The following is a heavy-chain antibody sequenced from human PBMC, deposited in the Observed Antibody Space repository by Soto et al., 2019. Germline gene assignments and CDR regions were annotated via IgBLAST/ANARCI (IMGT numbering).Heavy chain of an antibody. J-gene: IGHJ5*02. V-gene: IGHV4-34*01. D-gene: IGHD6-13*01. CDR3: ARRYSSSSYFNLNWFDP. CDR1: GGSFSGYY. Sequence: SETLSLTCAVCGGSFSGYYWSWIGQPPGKGLEWIGEINHSGSTNYNPSLKSRVTISVDTSKNQFSLKLSSVTAAETAVYYCARRYSSSSYFNLNWFDPWGQGTLVTVSS. CDR2: INHSGST.